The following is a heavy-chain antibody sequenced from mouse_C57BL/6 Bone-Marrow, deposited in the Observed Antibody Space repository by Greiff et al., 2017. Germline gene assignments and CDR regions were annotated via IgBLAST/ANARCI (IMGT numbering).Heavy chain of an antibody. J-gene: IGHJ4*01. Sequence: EVQLVESGGDLVKPGGSLKLSCAASGFTFSSYGMSWVRQTPDKRLEWVATISSGGSYTYYPDSVKGRFTISRDNAKNTLYLQMSSLKSEDTAMYYCARRDYGSSYGENAMDYWGQGTSVTVSS. CDR3: ARRDYGSSYGENAMDY. D-gene: IGHD1-1*01. CDR1: GFTFSSYG. V-gene: IGHV5-6*01. CDR2: ISSGGSYT.